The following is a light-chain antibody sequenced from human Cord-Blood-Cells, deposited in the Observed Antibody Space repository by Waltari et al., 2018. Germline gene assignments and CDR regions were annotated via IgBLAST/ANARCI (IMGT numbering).Light chain of an antibody. CDR1: VLAQKY. V-gene: IGLV3-27*01. CDR2: KDS. CDR3: YSAADNNRV. Sequence: SYELTQPSSVSVSPGQTASITCSGDVLAQKYARGFQQKPGQAPVLVIYKDSERPSGLPERFSGSSSGTTVSLTISGSQVEEEADYYCYSAADNNRVFGGGTKRPVV. J-gene: IGLJ3*02.